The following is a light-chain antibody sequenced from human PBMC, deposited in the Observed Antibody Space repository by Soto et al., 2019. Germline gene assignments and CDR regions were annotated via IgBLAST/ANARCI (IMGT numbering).Light chain of an antibody. J-gene: IGKJ1*01. CDR3: QQYSNCPPWT. V-gene: IGKV3-15*01. Sequence: EIVMTQSPATLSVSPGERATLSCRASQSVSNNLAWYQQKPGQAPRLLIYGASTRATGIPVRFSGSGSGTAFTLTISSLQSEDFAVYYCQQYSNCPPWTFGQGTKVEIK. CDR2: GAS. CDR1: QSVSNN.